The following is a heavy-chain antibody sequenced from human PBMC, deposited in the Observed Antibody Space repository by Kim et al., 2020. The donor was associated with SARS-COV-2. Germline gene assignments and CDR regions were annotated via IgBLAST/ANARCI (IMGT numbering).Heavy chain of an antibody. D-gene: IGHD3-10*01. CDR1: GGTFSSYA. CDR2: IIPIFGTA. V-gene: IGHV1-69*13. CDR3: AREAMVRGVIQFDY. J-gene: IGHJ4*02. Sequence: SVKVSCKASGGTFSSYAISWVRQAPGQGLEWMGGIIPIFGTANYAQKFQGRVTITADESTSTAYMELSSLRSEDTAVYYCAREAMVRGVIQFDYWGQGTLVTVSS.